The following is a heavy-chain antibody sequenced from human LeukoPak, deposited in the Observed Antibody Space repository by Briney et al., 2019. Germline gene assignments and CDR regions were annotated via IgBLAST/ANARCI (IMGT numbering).Heavy chain of an antibody. CDR1: GYTFTDNW. D-gene: IGHD6-13*01. J-gene: IGHJ5*01. CDR3: ARGDGSSWFGY. Sequence: ASVKVSCKASGYTFTDNWMHWVRQAPGQGLEWIGLINTNSRATSNAQAFQRRVNMTRDTSISTAYMELGRWGLDDTAVYYCARGDGSSWFGYWGQGALVIVSS. V-gene: IGHV1-2*02. CDR2: INTNSRAT.